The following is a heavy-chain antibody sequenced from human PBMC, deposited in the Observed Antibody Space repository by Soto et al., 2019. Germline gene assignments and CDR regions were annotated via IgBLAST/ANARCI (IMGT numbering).Heavy chain of an antibody. V-gene: IGHV4-39*01. Sequence: NPSETLSLTCTVSGDSIISSDFYWGWVRQPPGKGLEWIGSIFYLGSSYYNPSLKSRVTMSVDTSKNQFSLRLRSVTAADTALYFCARHSLAIRKNNWFDPWGQGIMVTVSS. CDR2: IFYLGSS. D-gene: IGHD3-3*02. J-gene: IGHJ5*02. CDR1: GDSIISSDFY. CDR3: ARHSLAIRKNNWFDP.